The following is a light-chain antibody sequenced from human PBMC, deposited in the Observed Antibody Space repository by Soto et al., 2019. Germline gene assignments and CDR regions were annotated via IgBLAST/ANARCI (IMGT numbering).Light chain of an antibody. CDR2: SAS. Sequence: AIRMTQSPSTFSASTGDRVTITCRASEGISSYLVWYQQHQGEAPQLLIYSASTLQTGVPSRFCGSSSATDFSLPTSCLQAEDFATYYCHQHYSDPFTFGHGTKLDIK. CDR1: EGISSY. J-gene: IGKJ3*01. V-gene: IGKV1-8*01. CDR3: HQHYSDPFT.